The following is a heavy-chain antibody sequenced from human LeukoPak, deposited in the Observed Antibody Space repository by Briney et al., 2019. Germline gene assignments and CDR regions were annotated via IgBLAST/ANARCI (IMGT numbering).Heavy chain of an antibody. CDR1: GVSIRGDTYY. CDR2: YHIGNT. Sequence: SETLSLTCTVSGVSIRGDTYYWGWIRQPPGKGLEWIGNYHIGNTYYNPSLKSRVTISEDTSNNQFSLRVNSVTAADTAVYYCARLWDSTGLSFYYYMDVWGEGTTVTVSS. V-gene: IGHV4-39*01. J-gene: IGHJ6*03. CDR3: ARLWDSTGLSFYYYMDV. D-gene: IGHD6-19*01.